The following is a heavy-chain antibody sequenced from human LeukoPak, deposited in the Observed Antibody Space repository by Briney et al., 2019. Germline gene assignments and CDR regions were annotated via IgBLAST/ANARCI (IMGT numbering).Heavy chain of an antibody. Sequence: SETLSLTCAVYGGSFSDYCWGWIRQPPGKGLEWIGEINHSGRTYYNPSLKSRVTISVDTSKNQFCLHLSSVTPADTAVYYCARDVVVVPAAIHYGMDVWGQGTTVTVSS. CDR1: GGSFSDYC. V-gene: IGHV4-34*01. J-gene: IGHJ6*02. CDR3: ARDVVVVPAAIHYGMDV. D-gene: IGHD2-2*01. CDR2: INHSGRT.